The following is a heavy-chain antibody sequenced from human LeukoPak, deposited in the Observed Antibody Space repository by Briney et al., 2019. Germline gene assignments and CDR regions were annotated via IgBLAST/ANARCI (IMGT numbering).Heavy chain of an antibody. D-gene: IGHD3-22*01. J-gene: IGHJ4*02. CDR1: GFTFDDYA. CDR3: AKDKGLYDSSGSVSLYPVHLDY. Sequence: GGSLRLSCAASGFTFDDYAMHWVRQAPGKGLEWVSGISWNSGSIGYADSVKGRFTISRDNAKNSLYLQMNSLRAEDTALYYCAKDKGLYDSSGSVSLYPVHLDYWGRGTLVTVSS. V-gene: IGHV3-9*01. CDR2: ISWNSGSI.